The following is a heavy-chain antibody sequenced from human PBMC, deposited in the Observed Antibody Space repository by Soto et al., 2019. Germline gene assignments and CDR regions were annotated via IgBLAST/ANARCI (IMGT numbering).Heavy chain of an antibody. CDR1: GGSISSNNW. J-gene: IGHJ4*02. CDR2: IYHSGRT. V-gene: IGHV4-4*02. D-gene: IGHD3-3*01. Sequence: SETLSLTCAVSGGSISSNNWWSWVRQAPGKGLEWIGEIYHSGRTSYNPSLRSRVTMSVDKSKNQFSLIVTSVTAADTAVYHCTKDGSGHPYYSDNWGPGTLVTVPQ. CDR3: TKDGSGHPYYSDN.